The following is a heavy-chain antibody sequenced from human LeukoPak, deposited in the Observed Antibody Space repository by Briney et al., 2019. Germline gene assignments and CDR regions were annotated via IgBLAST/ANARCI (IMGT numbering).Heavy chain of an antibody. CDR2: ISYDGSNK. CDR1: GFTFSSYA. J-gene: IGHJ4*02. D-gene: IGHD6-13*01. V-gene: IGHV3-30-3*01. Sequence: PRGPLRLSCAASGFTFSSYAMHWVRQAPGKGLEWVAVISYDGSNKYYADSVKGRFTISRDNSKNTLYLQMNSLRAEDTAVYYCAKDSSPIAAEHPWGQGTLVTVSS. CDR3: AKDSSPIAAEHP.